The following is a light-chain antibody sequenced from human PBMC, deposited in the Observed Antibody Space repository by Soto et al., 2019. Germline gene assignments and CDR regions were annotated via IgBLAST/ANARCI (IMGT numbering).Light chain of an antibody. J-gene: IGKJ4*01. Sequence: DIVLTQSPDSLAVSLGERATINCKSSQTISSNAGNYLAWYQQKPGHPPKLLIHWASIRESGVPERFSGSGSGRDFTLTVSSLQAEDVAVYYCQQFYTHSLTFGGGTRVEI. CDR3: QQFYTHSLT. CDR1: QTISSNAGNY. V-gene: IGKV4-1*01. CDR2: WAS.